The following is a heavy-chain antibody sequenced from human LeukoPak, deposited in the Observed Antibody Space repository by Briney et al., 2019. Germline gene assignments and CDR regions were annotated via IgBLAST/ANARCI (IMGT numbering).Heavy chain of an antibody. J-gene: IGHJ4*02. CDR3: ARSRYSGYEPPGYFDY. CDR1: GYSFTSYW. CDR2: IYPGDSDT. Sequence: GESLKISCKGSGYSFTSYWIGWVRQMPGKGLEWMGVIYPGDSDTRYSPSFQGQVTSSADKSISTAYLQWSSLKASDTAIYYCARSRYSGYEPPGYFDYWGQGTLVTVSS. V-gene: IGHV5-51*01. D-gene: IGHD5-12*01.